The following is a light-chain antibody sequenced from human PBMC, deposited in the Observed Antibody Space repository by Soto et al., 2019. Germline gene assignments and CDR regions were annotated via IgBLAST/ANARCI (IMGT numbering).Light chain of an antibody. CDR1: SSDVGSYNR. Sequence: QSGRTQPPSVSGSPGQSVAVSCTGTSSDVGSYNRVSWYQQPPGTAPKLMIYEVSNRPSGVPDRFSGSKSGNTASLTISGLQAEDEADYYCSSFTSSTTYVFGTGTKVTVL. CDR2: EVS. J-gene: IGLJ1*01. V-gene: IGLV2-18*02. CDR3: SSFTSSTTYV.